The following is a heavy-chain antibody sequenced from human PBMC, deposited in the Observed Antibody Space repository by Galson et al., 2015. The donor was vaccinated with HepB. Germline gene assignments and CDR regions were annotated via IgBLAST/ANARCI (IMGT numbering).Heavy chain of an antibody. J-gene: IGHJ6*02. CDR2: INPSGGST. Sequence: SVKVSCKASGYTFTSYYMHWVRQAPGQGLEWMGIINPSGGSTSYAQKFQGRVTMTRDTSTSTVYMELCSPRSEDTAVYYCARGPEPYYDFWSGYYTGHGYYYGMDVWGQGTTVTVSS. V-gene: IGHV1-46*01. CDR1: GYTFTSYY. D-gene: IGHD3-3*01. CDR3: ARGPEPYYDFWSGYYTGHGYYYGMDV.